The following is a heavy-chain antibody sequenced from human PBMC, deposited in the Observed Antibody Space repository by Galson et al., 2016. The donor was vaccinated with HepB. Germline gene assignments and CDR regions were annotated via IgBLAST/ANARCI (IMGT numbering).Heavy chain of an antibody. CDR2: INDRGSGT. CDR3: VTRDNIGRYPY. J-gene: IGHJ4*02. D-gene: IGHD6-19*01. V-gene: IGHV3-64D*06. CDR1: GFSFSTSS. Sequence: SLRLSCAASGFSFSTSSMHWVRQAPGKGLQNVSAINDRGSGTYYADSVKGRFIISRDNSRNILYLHMTSLTIEDTAVYYCVTRDNIGRYPYWGQGTLVTVSP.